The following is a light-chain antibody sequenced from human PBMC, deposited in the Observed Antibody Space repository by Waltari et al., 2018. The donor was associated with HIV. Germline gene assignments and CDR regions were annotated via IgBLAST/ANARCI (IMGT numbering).Light chain of an antibody. CDR2: RNN. CDR1: SSNIGSNY. J-gene: IGLJ3*02. Sequence: QSVLTQPPSASGTPGQRVTISCSGSSSNIGSNYVYWYKQLPATAPKLPIYRNNQRPSGVPDRFSGAKSGTSASLAISGLRSEDEADYYCAAWDDSLSGRVFGGGTKLTVL. CDR3: AAWDDSLSGRV. V-gene: IGLV1-47*01.